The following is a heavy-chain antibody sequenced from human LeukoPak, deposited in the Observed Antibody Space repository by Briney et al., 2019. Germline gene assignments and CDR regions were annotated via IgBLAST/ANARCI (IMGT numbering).Heavy chain of an antibody. D-gene: IGHD2-2*01. J-gene: IGHJ3*02. Sequence: ASVKVSCKASGYTFTSYYMHWVRQAPGHGLEWMGWLNPNSGGTNYAQKFQGRVTMTRDTSISTAYMELSRLRSDDTAVYYCARRLGYCSSTSCYYAFDIWGQGTMVTVSS. CDR1: GYTFTSYY. CDR3: ARRLGYCSSTSCYYAFDI. V-gene: IGHV1-2*02. CDR2: LNPNSGGT.